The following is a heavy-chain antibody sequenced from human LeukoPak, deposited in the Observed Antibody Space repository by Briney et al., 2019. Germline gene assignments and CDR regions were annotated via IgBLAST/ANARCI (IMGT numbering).Heavy chain of an antibody. V-gene: IGHV3-21*01. J-gene: IGHJ4*02. CDR2: ISSSSSYI. CDR3: ARGPPSYGDYLIDY. CDR1: GFTFSSYS. D-gene: IGHD4-17*01. Sequence: PGGSLRLSCAAYGFTFSSYSVNWLRQAPGRGLEWVSSISSSSSYIYYADSVKGRFTISRDNAKNSLYLQMNSLRAEDTAVYYCARGPPSYGDYLIDYWGQGILVTVSS.